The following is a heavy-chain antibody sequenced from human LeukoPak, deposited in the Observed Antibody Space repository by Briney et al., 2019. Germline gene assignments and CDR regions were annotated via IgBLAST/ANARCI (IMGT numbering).Heavy chain of an antibody. V-gene: IGHV3-15*07. CDR1: GFSFTNVW. CDR2: IKNKEEGEKP. CDR3: ATGIDYGGGY. J-gene: IGHJ4*02. Sequence: GGSLRLSCAVSGFSFTNVWMNWVRQAPGKGLEWVGRIKNKEEGEKPDYAAPVKGRFTISRDDSKATLFLQMNSLKMEDTAIYYCATGIDYGGGYWGQGTLVSVSS. D-gene: IGHD3-16*01.